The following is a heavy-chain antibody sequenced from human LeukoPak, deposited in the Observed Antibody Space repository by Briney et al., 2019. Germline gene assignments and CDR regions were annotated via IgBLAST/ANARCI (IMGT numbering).Heavy chain of an antibody. D-gene: IGHD4/OR15-4a*01. Sequence: ASVKVSCKASGYTFTSYGISWVRQAPGQGLEWMGWISAYNGNTNYAQRLQGRVTMTIDTSTSTAYLELRSLRSDATAVYYCARVPLTILGYWGQGTLVTVSS. V-gene: IGHV1-18*01. CDR1: GYTFTSYG. CDR2: ISAYNGNT. J-gene: IGHJ4*02. CDR3: ARVPLTILGY.